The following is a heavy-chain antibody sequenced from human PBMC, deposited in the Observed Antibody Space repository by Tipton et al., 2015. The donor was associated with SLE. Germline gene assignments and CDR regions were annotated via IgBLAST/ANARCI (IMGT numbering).Heavy chain of an antibody. J-gene: IGHJ4*02. CDR1: GDSISRYY. D-gene: IGHD6-19*01. CDR2: IYYSGST. V-gene: IGHV4-59*08. Sequence: TLSLTCTVSGDSISRYYWSWIRQSPEKGLEWIGYIYYSGSTKYNPSLRSQVTMSMDTSQNQFSLKLSSVTAADTAVYYCARHFYNIGWNHFDNWGPGTLVTVSS. CDR3: ARHFYNIGWNHFDN.